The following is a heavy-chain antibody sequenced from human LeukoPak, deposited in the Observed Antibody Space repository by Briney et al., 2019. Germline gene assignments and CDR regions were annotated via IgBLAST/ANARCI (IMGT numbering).Heavy chain of an antibody. J-gene: IGHJ3*02. CDR1: GGSISSSNYY. Sequence: SETLSLTCTVSGGSISSSNYYWGWIRQPPGKGLEWIGSIYYSGSTYYNPSLKSRVTISVDTSKNQFSLKLSSVTAADTAVYYCARGGCSGGSCYPFLDAFDIWGQGTMVTVSS. V-gene: IGHV4-39*01. CDR2: IYYSGST. CDR3: ARGGCSGGSCYPFLDAFDI. D-gene: IGHD2-15*01.